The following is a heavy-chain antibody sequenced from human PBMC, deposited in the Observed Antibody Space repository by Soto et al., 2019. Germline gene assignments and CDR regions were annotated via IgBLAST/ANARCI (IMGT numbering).Heavy chain of an antibody. CDR2: ISGSGGST. CDR3: AKRTQYSSSSSWFDP. V-gene: IGHV3-23*04. D-gene: IGHD6-6*01. J-gene: IGHJ5*02. CDR1: GFTFSSYG. Sequence: VQLVESGGGVVQPGRSLRLSCAASGFTFSSYGMHWVRQAPGKGLEWVSAISGSGGSTYYADSVKGRFTISRDNSKNTLYLQMNSLRAEDTAVYYCAKRTQYSSSSSWFDPWGQGTLVTVSS.